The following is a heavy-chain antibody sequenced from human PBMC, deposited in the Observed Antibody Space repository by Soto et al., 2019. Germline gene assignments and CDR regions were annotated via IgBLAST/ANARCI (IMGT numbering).Heavy chain of an antibody. V-gene: IGHV1-18*01. J-gene: IGHJ4*02. D-gene: IGHD6-13*01. CDR1: GYSFTSYG. Sequence: QVQLVQSGAEVKKPGASVKVSFRASGYSFTSYGITWVRQTPGQGLEWMGWISVHNGYTNYPHKLQDRITMTTDTSTSTAYMELTSLRSDDTAVYYCARGRGVSSWYETPHYFDSWGQGTLVTVSS. CDR2: ISVHNGYT. CDR3: ARGRGVSSWYETPHYFDS.